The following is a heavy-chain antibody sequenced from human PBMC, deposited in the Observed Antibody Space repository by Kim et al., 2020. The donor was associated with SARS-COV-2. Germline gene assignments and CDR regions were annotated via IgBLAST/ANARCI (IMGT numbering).Heavy chain of an antibody. J-gene: IGHJ6*02. Sequence: EQKCQGRVTMTRETSTSTVYMGLSSLRSEDTAVYYCARCCYSSSWDGMDVWGQGTTVTVSS. CDR3: ARCCYSSSWDGMDV. D-gene: IGHD6-6*01. V-gene: IGHV1-46*01.